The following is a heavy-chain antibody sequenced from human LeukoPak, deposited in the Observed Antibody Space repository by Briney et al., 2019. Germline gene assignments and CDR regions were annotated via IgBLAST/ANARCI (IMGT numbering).Heavy chain of an antibody. J-gene: IGHJ5*02. CDR3: ARGGGYYYGSGSYCRFDP. D-gene: IGHD3-10*01. V-gene: IGHV4-34*01. Sequence: SSETLSLTCAVYGGSFSGYYWSWIRQPPGKGLEWIGEINHSGSTNYNPSLKSRVTISVDTSKNQFSLKLSSVTAADTAVYYCARGGGYYYGSGSYCRFDPWGQGTLVTVSS. CDR1: GGSFSGYY. CDR2: INHSGST.